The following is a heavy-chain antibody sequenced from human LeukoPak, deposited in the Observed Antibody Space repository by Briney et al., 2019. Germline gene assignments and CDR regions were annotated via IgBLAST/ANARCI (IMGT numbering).Heavy chain of an antibody. CDR3: ARVTGSYYSDFDF. CDR2: IHHTETS. J-gene: IGHJ4*02. V-gene: IGHV4-59*11. CDR1: GASISSQY. Sequence: SETLSLTCTVSGASISSQYWSWIRKTPGKGLEWIAYIHHTETSKYNPSLKSRVTISIDTSMNQFSLTLSSVTAADTAVYYCARVTGSYYSDFDFWGQGTLVTVSS. D-gene: IGHD3-10*01.